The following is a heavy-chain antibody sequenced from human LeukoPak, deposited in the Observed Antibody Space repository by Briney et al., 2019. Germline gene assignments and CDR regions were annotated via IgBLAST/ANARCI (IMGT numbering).Heavy chain of an antibody. Sequence: GASVKVSCKASGGTFSSYVISWVRQAPGQGLEWMGGIIPIFGTANYAQKFQGRVTITADESTSTAYMELSSLRSEDTAVYYCARVPQRWIIDYWGQGTLVTVSS. J-gene: IGHJ4*02. V-gene: IGHV1-69*13. CDR2: IIPIFGTA. D-gene: IGHD4-23*01. CDR3: ARVPQRWIIDY. CDR1: GGTFSSYV.